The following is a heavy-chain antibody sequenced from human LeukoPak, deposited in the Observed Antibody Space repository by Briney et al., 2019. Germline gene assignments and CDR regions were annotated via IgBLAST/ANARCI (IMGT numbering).Heavy chain of an antibody. CDR2: INPSGGST. J-gene: IGHJ6*03. D-gene: IGHD2-2*01. CDR1: GYTFTSYY. Sequence: ASVKVSCKASGYTFTSYYMHWVRQAPGQGLEWMGIINPSGGSTSYAQKFQGRVTMTRDTSTSTVYMELSSLRSEDTAVYYCARAAISYCSSTSCYRYGYYYMDVWGKGTTVTVSS. CDR3: ARAAISYCSSTSCYRYGYYYMDV. V-gene: IGHV1-46*01.